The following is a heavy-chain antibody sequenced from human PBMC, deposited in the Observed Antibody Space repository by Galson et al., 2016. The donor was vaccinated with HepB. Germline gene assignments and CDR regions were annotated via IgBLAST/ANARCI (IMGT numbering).Heavy chain of an antibody. V-gene: IGHV3-33*01. Sequence: SLRLSCAASGFTFRSYAMHWVRQAPGKGLEWVAVIWYDGSVKYYAASVKGRFTISRDNSKNTIYLELNSLRADDTAVYYCTRERAPGEGRNDVDYWGQGTLVTVSS. CDR1: GFTFRSYA. CDR3: TRERAPGEGRNDVDY. CDR2: IWYDGSVK. J-gene: IGHJ4*02. D-gene: IGHD1-1*01.